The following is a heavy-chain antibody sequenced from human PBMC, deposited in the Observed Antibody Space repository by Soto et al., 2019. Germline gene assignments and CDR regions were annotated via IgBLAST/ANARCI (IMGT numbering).Heavy chain of an antibody. D-gene: IGHD5-12*01. CDR1: GYTFFTYD. Sequence: QVHLVQSGVEVKTPGASVKVSCQASGYTFFTYDISWVRQAAGQGREWMGWISTYSGETKYAQKFQDRVTMTTDTSTTTAYLELRSLRSDDTAVYYCARHHGPTTSENWFDPWGQGTLVTVSS. CDR2: ISTYSGET. V-gene: IGHV1-18*01. J-gene: IGHJ5*02. CDR3: ARHHGPTTSENWFDP.